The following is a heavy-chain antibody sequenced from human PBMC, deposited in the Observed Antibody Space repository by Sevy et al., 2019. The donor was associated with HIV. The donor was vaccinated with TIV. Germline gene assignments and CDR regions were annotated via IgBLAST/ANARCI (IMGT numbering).Heavy chain of an antibody. D-gene: IGHD5-12*01. CDR2: IYYTGST. CDR1: GGSISAYY. CDR3: ARAPPVRSGDDSLNWFDP. J-gene: IGHJ5*02. V-gene: IGHV4-59*01. Sequence: SETLSLTCTVSGGSISAYYWSWIRQPPGKGLGYLGYIYYTGSTNYNPSLKSRVTISVDTSKNQFSLKLSSVTAADTAVYYCARAPPVRSGDDSLNWFDPWGQGTLVTVSS.